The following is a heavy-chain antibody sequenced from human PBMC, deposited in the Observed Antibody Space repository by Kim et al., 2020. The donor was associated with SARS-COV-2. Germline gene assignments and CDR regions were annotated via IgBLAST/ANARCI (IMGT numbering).Heavy chain of an antibody. D-gene: IGHD1-1*01. CDR2: IRSKVNGYAT. CDR1: GFTFSDSA. V-gene: IGHV3-73*01. CDR3: TRVSGTTLAFWDAFG. J-gene: IGHJ3*02. Sequence: GGSLRLSCGASGFTFSDSAMHWVRRASGKGLEWVGRIRSKVNGYATAYSASVRGRFTISRDDSRNTAYLQMNSLKTEDTAVYYCTRVSGTTLAFWDAFG.